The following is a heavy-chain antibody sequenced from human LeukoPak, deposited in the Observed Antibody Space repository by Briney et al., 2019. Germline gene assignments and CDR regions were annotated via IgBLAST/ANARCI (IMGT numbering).Heavy chain of an antibody. V-gene: IGHV4-39*01. CDR2: IYYSGST. CDR1: GGSISSSSYY. D-gene: IGHD3-22*01. J-gene: IGHJ5*02. Sequence: SETLSLTCTVSGGSISSSSYYWGWIRQPPGKGLERIGSIYYSGSTYYNPSLKSRVTISVDTSKNQFSLKLSSVTAADTAVYYCASPNYYDSSGYYGNPWGQGTLVTVSS. CDR3: ASPNYYDSSGYYGNP.